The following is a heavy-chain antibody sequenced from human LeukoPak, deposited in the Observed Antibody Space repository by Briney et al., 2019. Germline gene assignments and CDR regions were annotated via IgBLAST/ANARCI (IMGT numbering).Heavy chain of an antibody. CDR1: GGSISSSSYS. J-gene: IGHJ3*02. Sequence: RTSETLSLTCTVSGGSISSSSYSWGWIRQPPGKGLEWIGSIYYSGSTYYNPSLKSRVTISVDTSKNQFSLKLSSVTAADTAVYYCARTITMIVVVHDAFDIWGQGTMVTVSS. CDR2: IYYSGST. CDR3: ARTITMIVVVHDAFDI. V-gene: IGHV4-39*01. D-gene: IGHD3-22*01.